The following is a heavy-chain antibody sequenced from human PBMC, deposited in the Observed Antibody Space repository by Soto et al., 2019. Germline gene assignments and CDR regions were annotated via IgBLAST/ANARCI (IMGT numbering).Heavy chain of an antibody. Sequence: GGSLRLSCAAACFTLSDYWMHWVRQVPGNGLLWVSRISVDGGDRXXAGSVKGXXTISRDKANKXRYLQXGTLRAEDTAIYYCARAPQQRPLAYWRHGSLVTVSS. D-gene: IGHD6-19*01. J-gene: IGHJ4*01. V-gene: IGHV3-74*03. CDR2: ISVDGGDR. CDR3: ARAPQQRPLAY. CDR1: CFTLSDYW.